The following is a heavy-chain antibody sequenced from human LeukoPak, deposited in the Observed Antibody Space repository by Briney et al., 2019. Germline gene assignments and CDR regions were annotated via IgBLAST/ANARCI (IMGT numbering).Heavy chain of an antibody. CDR2: IATKTTNYAT. D-gene: IGHD2-21*02. CDR3: TTHVSCGGDCYSN. CDR1: GFTFSASG. V-gene: IGHV3-73*01. Sequence: GGSLRLSCAASGFTFSASGVHWVRQASGKRLEWVGRIATKTTNYATLYAASVKGRFTISRDDSQNTAYLQMTSLKTEDTALYYCTTHVSCGGDCYSNWGQGTLVTVPS. J-gene: IGHJ4*02.